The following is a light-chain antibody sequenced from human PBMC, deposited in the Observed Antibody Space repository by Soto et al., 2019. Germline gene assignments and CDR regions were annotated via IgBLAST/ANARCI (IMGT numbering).Light chain of an antibody. CDR1: SSNIGSNT. CDR3: AAWDDSLYGLV. V-gene: IGLV1-44*01. J-gene: IGLJ3*02. Sequence: QSVLTQPPSASGTPGQRVTISCSGSSSNIGSNTVNWYQQLPGTAPTLLIYYNNQRPSGVPDRFSGSKSGTSASLAISGRQSEDEDHYYCAAWDDSLYGLVFGGGTKLTVL. CDR2: YNN.